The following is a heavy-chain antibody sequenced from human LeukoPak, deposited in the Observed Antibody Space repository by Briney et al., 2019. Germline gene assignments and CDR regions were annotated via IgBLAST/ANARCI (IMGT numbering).Heavy chain of an antibody. J-gene: IGHJ4*02. Sequence: SETLSLTCAVSGGSISSGGYSWSWIRRPPGKGLEWIGYIYYSGSTYYNPSLKSRVTISVDTSKNQFSLKLSSVTAADTAVYYCARGKEVITMLRGLKPGYYFDYWGQGTLVTVSS. CDR3: ARGKEVITMLRGLKPGYYFDY. V-gene: IGHV4-30-4*07. CDR1: GGSISSGGYS. CDR2: IYYSGST. D-gene: IGHD3-10*01.